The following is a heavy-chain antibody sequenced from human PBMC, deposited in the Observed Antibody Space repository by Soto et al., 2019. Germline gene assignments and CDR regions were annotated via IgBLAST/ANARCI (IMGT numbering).Heavy chain of an antibody. J-gene: IGHJ6*02. CDR3: ARDGISSGWSTYYYYGMDV. Sequence: ASVKVSCKASGYTFTGYYMLWVRQAPGQGLEWMGWINPNSGGTNYAQKFQGWVTMTRDTSISTAYMEPSRLRSDDTAVYYCARDGISSGWSTYYYYGMDVWGQGTTVTVSS. CDR1: GYTFTGYY. D-gene: IGHD6-19*01. V-gene: IGHV1-2*04. CDR2: INPNSGGT.